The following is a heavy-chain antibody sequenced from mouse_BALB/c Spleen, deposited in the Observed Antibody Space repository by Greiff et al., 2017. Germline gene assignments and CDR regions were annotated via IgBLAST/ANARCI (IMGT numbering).Heavy chain of an antibody. D-gene: IGHD2-1*01. V-gene: IGHV5-12-2*01. CDR3: ARHNGKNYAMDY. J-gene: IGHJ4*01. CDR1: GFTFSSYT. CDR2: ISNGGGST. Sequence: EVQLVESGGGLVQPGGSLKLSCAASGFTFSSYTMSWVRPNPEKRLEWVAYISNGGGSTYYPDNVKGRFTISSDNAKNTLYLQMSSLKSEDTAMYYCARHNGKNYAMDYWGQGTSVTVSS.